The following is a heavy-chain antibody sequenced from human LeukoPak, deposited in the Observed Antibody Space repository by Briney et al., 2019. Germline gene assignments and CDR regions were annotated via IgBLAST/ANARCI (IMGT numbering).Heavy chain of an antibody. J-gene: IGHJ6*02. D-gene: IGHD6-6*01. V-gene: IGHV3-13*01. Sequence: GESLRLSCVASGFSVATYDMYWVRQAAGRGLEWVSAIGTNHDTYYLGSVKGRFTISRENAKNSFSLRMNYLRVEDTAVYYCTREWRGIASHYDGMDVWGQGATVTVSS. CDR1: GFSVATYD. CDR3: TREWRGIASHYDGMDV. CDR2: IGTNHDT.